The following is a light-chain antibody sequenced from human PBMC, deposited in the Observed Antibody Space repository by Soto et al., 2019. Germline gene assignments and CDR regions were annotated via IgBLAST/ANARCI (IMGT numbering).Light chain of an antibody. V-gene: IGKV3-20*01. J-gene: IGKJ1*01. CDR2: GAS. CDR3: QQYFNWPPTT. Sequence: IVLPQSTGPPYLIPSPSFTLSSRAGRSQGTTNMAWYQQKPGQAPRLLISGASTRAAGISDRFRGSGSGTDYTLPISSLRSEDSVTYYCQQYFNWPPTTFGQGTKVDIK. CDR1: RSQGTTN.